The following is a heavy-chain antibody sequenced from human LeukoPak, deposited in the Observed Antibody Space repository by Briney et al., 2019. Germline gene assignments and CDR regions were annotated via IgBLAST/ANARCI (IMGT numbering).Heavy chain of an antibody. V-gene: IGHV3-30*18. Sequence: GGSLRLSCAASGLTFSSYVMRWVRHAPRKGLEWVAGISYDGNNKYYAESVKGRFTISRDNSKNTLYLQMNSLRAEDTAVYYCAKDWVVRGVISYWGQGTLVTVSS. CDR3: AKDWVVRGVISY. CDR2: ISYDGNNK. D-gene: IGHD3-10*01. J-gene: IGHJ4*02. CDR1: GLTFSSYV.